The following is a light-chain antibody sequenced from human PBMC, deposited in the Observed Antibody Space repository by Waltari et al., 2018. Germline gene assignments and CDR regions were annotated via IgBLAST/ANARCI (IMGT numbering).Light chain of an antibody. CDR1: QGISNA. J-gene: IGKJ2*01. CDR3: QQYYFTPYT. V-gene: IGKV1-NL1*01. Sequence: DMQMTQSPSSPSAAVGDRVTITCRASQGISNALAWYQQKPGKAPKLLLYGASRLESGVPPRFSGSGSGTDYTLTISSLQPDDFATYYCQQYYFTPYTFGQGTKLDIK. CDR2: GAS.